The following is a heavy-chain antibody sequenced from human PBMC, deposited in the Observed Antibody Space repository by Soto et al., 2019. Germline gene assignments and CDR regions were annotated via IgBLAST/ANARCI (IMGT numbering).Heavy chain of an antibody. V-gene: IGHV1-58*01. D-gene: IGHD2-8*01. J-gene: IGHJ4*02. CDR1: GFTFTSSA. Sequence: ASVKVSCKASGFTFTSSAVQWVRQARGQRLEWIGWIVVGSGNTNYAQKFQERVTITRDMSTSTAYMELSSLRSEDTAVYYCAADKVLSKMDRSDYWGQGTLVTVSS. CDR3: AADKVLSKMDRSDY. CDR2: IVVGSGNT.